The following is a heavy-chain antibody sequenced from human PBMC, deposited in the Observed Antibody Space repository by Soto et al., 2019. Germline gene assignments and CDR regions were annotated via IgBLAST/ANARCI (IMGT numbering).Heavy chain of an antibody. CDR2: VSVGGST. J-gene: IGHJ4*02. CDR1: GFTFSSYA. CDR3: ANRPYAGAHFDY. Sequence: DVQLLESGGGLVQPAGSLRLSCAASGFTFSSYAMGWVRQGPGKGLEWVAVVSVGGSTSYEYSVRGRFTISGHNPMNTPSPEITSLTAEDTPIYFCANRPYAGAHFDYWGQGALVTVSS. V-gene: IGHV3-23*01. D-gene: IGHD2-2*01.